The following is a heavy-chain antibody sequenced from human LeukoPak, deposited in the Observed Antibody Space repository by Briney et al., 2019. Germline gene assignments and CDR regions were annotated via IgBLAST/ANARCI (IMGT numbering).Heavy chain of an antibody. Sequence: GRSLRLSCAASGFTFSSYGMHWVRQAPGKGLEWVAVISYDGSNKYYADSVKGRFTISRDNSKNTLYLQMNSLRAEDTAVYYCAKRAGATVNDAFDIWGQGTMVTVSS. CDR2: ISYDGSNK. V-gene: IGHV3-30*18. D-gene: IGHD1-26*01. CDR1: GFTFSSYG. J-gene: IGHJ3*02. CDR3: AKRAGATVNDAFDI.